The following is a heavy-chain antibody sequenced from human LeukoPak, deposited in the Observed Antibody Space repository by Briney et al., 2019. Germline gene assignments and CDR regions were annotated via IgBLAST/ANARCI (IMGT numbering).Heavy chain of an antibody. CDR1: GGSISSGSYY. CDR3: ARARGFLEWLLPDNGYYFDY. D-gene: IGHD3-3*01. J-gene: IGHJ4*02. CDR2: MYSSGST. Sequence: SETLSLTCTVSGGSISSGSYYWSWIRQPAGKGLEWIGRMYSSGSTNYNPSLKSRVTISVDTSKNQFSLKLSSVTAADTAVYYCARARGFLEWLLPDNGYYFDYWGQGTLVTVSS. V-gene: IGHV4-61*02.